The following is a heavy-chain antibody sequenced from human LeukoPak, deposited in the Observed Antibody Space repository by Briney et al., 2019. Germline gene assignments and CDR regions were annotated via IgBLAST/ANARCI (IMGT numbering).Heavy chain of an antibody. CDR1: GFTFSSYE. J-gene: IGHJ1*01. CDR3: ARTRGPLLPEH. CDR2: ISSSGGTI. Sequence: PGGSLRLSCAASGFTFSSYEMNWVRQAPGKGLEWVSYISSSGGTIYYADSVKGRFTISRDNAKNSVYLQMNSLRAEDTAVYYCARTRGPLLPEHWGQGTLVTVSS. V-gene: IGHV3-48*03. D-gene: IGHD3-22*01.